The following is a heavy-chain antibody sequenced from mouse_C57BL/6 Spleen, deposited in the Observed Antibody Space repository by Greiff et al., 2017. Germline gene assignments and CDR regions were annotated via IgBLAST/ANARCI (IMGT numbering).Heavy chain of an antibody. CDR3: AREVRLDYYGLFDV. CDR1: GYTFTSYW. CDR2: IYPGSGST. V-gene: IGHV1-55*01. J-gene: IGHJ1*03. Sequence: VQLQQSGAELVKPGASVKMSCKASGYTFTSYWITWVKQRPGQGLEWIGDIYPGSGSTNYNEKFKSKATLTVDTSSSTAYMQLSSLTSEDSAVYYCAREVRLDYYGLFDVWGTGTTVTVSS. D-gene: IGHD1-2*01.